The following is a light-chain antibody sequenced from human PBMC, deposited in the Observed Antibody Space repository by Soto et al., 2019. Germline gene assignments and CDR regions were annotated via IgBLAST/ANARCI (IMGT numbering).Light chain of an antibody. CDR2: ATS. Sequence: IVLTQSPGTLSLSPGERATLSCRASQSISSSYFSWYQQRPGQPPRLLIYATSSRATGIPDRFSGSRSGTDLSLTISRLEPEDFAVYYCHQYVSSWGTFGQGTKLEIK. CDR1: QSISSSY. V-gene: IGKV3-20*01. CDR3: HQYVSSWGT. J-gene: IGKJ2*01.